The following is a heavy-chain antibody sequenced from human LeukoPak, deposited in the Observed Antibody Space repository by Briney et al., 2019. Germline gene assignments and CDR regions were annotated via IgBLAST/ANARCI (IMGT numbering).Heavy chain of an antibody. CDR2: IYYSGST. CDR3: ARIIAAAGPGNYYYYYYMDV. V-gene: IGHV4-59*11. CDR1: GGSISSHY. Sequence: PSETLSLTCTVSGGSISSHYWSWIRQPPGKGLEWIGYIYYSGSTNYNPSLKSRVTISVDTSKNQFSPKLSSVTAADTAVYYCARIIAAAGPGNYYYYYYMDVWGKGTTVTVSS. J-gene: IGHJ6*03. D-gene: IGHD6-13*01.